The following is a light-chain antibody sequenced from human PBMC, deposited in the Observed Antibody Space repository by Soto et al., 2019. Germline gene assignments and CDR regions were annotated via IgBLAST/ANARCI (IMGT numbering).Light chain of an antibody. V-gene: IGKV3D-20*01. J-gene: IGKJ2*01. Sequence: ETVLTQSPATLSLSPGESATLSCGASQSVSDNYLAWYQQKPGLAPRLLIYDATSRATGIPDRFSGSGSGTDFTLTISRLEPEDFAVYSCQKYGSSPYTFGQGTKLELK. CDR1: QSVSDNY. CDR3: QKYGSSPYT. CDR2: DAT.